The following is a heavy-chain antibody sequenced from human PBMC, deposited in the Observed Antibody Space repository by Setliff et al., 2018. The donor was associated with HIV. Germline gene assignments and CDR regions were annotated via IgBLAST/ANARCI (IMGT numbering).Heavy chain of an antibody. Sequence: GGSLRLSCAASGFTFSSDAMSWVRQAPGKGLEWVSAVSGGGGSTYYADSVKGRFTISRDNSKNTLYLQMNSLRVEDTAVYYCAKERNPYYYDTSGYSWFDPWGQGTLVTVSS. V-gene: IGHV3-23*01. CDR1: GFTFSSDA. CDR2: VSGGGGST. D-gene: IGHD3-22*01. CDR3: AKERNPYYYDTSGYSWFDP. J-gene: IGHJ5*02.